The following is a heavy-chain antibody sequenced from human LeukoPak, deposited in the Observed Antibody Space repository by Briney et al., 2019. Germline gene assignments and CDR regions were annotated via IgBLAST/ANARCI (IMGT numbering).Heavy chain of an antibody. Sequence: GGSLRLSCAASGFTFSSYGMHWVRQAPGKGLEWVAVIWYGGSNKYYADSVKGRFTISRDNAKNSLYLQMNSLRAEDTAVYYCVRESSGSPYYGGAFDIWGQGTMVTVSS. CDR3: VRESSGSPYYGGAFDI. V-gene: IGHV3-33*08. CDR1: GFTFSSYG. CDR2: IWYGGSNK. D-gene: IGHD1-26*01. J-gene: IGHJ3*02.